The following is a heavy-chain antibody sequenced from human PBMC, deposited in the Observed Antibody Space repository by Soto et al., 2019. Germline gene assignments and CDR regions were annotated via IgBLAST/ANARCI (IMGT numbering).Heavy chain of an antibody. Sequence: SETLSLTCTVSGGSISTYYWSWIRQPPGKGLEWIGYIYYSGSTNYNPSLKSRVAISVDTSKNQFSLRLSSVTTADTAVFYCARVGTEGYCRGGSCGGAFDIWGQGTLVTVS. CDR2: IYYSGST. CDR1: GGSISTYY. D-gene: IGHD2-15*01. J-gene: IGHJ3*02. CDR3: ARVGTEGYCRGGSCGGAFDI. V-gene: IGHV4-59*01.